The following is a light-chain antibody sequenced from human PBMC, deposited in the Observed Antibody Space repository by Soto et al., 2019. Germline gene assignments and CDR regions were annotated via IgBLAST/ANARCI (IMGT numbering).Light chain of an antibody. CDR3: QQYNKWPPQYT. Sequence: EIVMTQSPVTLSVSPGERATLSCRASQSINTDLAWYQQKPGQAPRLLIYGASTRATDIPARISGSGSGTDFPLTISSLQSEDFAVYYCQQYNKWPPQYTFGQGTKLEIK. CDR2: GAS. CDR1: QSINTD. V-gene: IGKV3-15*01. J-gene: IGKJ2*01.